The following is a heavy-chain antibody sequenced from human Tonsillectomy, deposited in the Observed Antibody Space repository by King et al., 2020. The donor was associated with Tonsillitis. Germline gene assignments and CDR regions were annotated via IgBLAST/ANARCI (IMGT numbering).Heavy chain of an antibody. CDR2: IYHSGSN. D-gene: IGHD1-14*01. V-gene: IGHV4-38-2*01. Sequence: QLQESGPGLVKPSETLSLTCAVSGYSISSAYYWGWNRQPPGKGLEWIGSIYHSGSNYHNPSLKSRVTISIDTSNNQFSLKLKSVTAADTAVYYYAIISEVVIMRFDFCGQGPLVTVSA. CDR3: AIISEVVIMRFDF. J-gene: IGHJ4*02. CDR1: GYSISSAYY.